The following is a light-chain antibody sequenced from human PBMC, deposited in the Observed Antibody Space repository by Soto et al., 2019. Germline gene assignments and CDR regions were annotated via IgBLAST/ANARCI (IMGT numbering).Light chain of an antibody. V-gene: IGLV2-14*01. CDR3: TSYTSRNSLV. J-gene: IGLJ2*01. CDR1: NSDVGIYDF. CDR2: EVS. Sequence: QSALTQPASVSGTPGQSITISCTGSNSDVGIYDFVSWYQHHPGRAPKLIVSEVSHRPSGVSNRFSGSKSGNTASLTISGLQSEDEADYYCTSYTSRNSLVFGGGTKLTVL.